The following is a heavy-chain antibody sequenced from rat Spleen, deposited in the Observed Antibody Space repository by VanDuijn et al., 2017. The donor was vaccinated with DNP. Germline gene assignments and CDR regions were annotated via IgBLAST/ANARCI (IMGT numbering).Heavy chain of an antibody. J-gene: IGHJ2*01. CDR2: ISYDGSST. Sequence: EVQLVESGGGLVQPGRSLKLSCAASGFTFSNYDMAWVRQAPKKGLEWVATISYDGSSTYYRDSVKGRFTISRDNAKSTLYLQRDSLRSEDTATYYCARHTSYYFDYWGQGVMVTVSS. V-gene: IGHV5-7*01. CDR1: GFTFSNYD. CDR3: ARHTSYYFDY.